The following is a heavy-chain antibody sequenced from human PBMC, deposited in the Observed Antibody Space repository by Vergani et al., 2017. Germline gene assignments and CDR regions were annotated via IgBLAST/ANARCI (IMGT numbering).Heavy chain of an antibody. V-gene: IGHV1-69*01. D-gene: IGHD1-1*01. CDR1: GGSLSTYA. J-gene: IGHJ6*04. Sequence: QVQLVQSGAEVKKPGSSVKVSCKASGGSLSTYAFVWVRLAPAQGLEWMGGFFPVFGTPTYAQKFQGRVTIDAEESTSTTSMTVSSLKSEDTAVYFWARVLQDDVAQGVAWNDYGMDVWGEGTTVTVSS. CDR2: FFPVFGTP. CDR3: ARVLQDDVAQGVAWNDYGMDV.